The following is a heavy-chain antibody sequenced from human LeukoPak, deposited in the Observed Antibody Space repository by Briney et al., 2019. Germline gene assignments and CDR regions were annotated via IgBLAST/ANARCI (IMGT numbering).Heavy chain of an antibody. J-gene: IGHJ4*02. CDR2: INHSGST. V-gene: IGHV4-34*01. CDR3: ARGPNRYSYGPSPRVPWSPSDY. D-gene: IGHD5-18*01. Sequence: SETLSLTCAVYGGSFSGYYWSWIRQPPGKGLEWIGEINHSGSTNYNPSLKSRVTISVDTSKNQFSLKLSSVTAADTAVYYCARGPNRYSYGPSPRVPWSPSDYWGQGTLVTVSS. CDR1: GGSFSGYY.